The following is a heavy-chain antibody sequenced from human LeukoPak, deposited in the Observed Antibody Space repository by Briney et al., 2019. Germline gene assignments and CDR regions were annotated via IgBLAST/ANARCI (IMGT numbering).Heavy chain of an antibody. CDR3: ARDRLAAAGRYYYYGVDV. D-gene: IGHD6-13*01. J-gene: IGHJ6*02. Sequence: PSETLSLTCTVSGGSISSSTYYWGWIRQPPGKGLEWIGTSYYSGSTYYNPSLKSRVTISVDTSKNQFSLKLSSVTAADTAVYYCARDRLAAAGRYYYYGVDVWGQGTTVTVSS. CDR2: SYYSGST. CDR1: GGSISSSTYY. V-gene: IGHV4-39*07.